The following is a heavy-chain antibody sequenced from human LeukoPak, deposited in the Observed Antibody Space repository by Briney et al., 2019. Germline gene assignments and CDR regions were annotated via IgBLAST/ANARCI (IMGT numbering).Heavy chain of an antibody. CDR3: AREEWVGATYDY. CDR1: GFTFSSYG. Sequence: GGSLRLSCAASGFTFSSYGMHWVRQAPGKGLEWVAFIRYDGSNKYYADSVKGRFTISRDNSKNTLYLQMNSLRAEDTAVYYCAREEWVGATYDYWGQGTLVTVSS. V-gene: IGHV3-30*02. D-gene: IGHD1-26*01. CDR2: IRYDGSNK. J-gene: IGHJ4*02.